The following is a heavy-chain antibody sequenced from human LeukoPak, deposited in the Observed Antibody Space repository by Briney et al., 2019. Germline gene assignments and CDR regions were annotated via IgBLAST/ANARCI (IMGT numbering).Heavy chain of an antibody. CDR3: ARNPCVSGYITYYYYYMDV. D-gene: IGHD5-24*01. CDR1: GFTFSSYW. CDR2: IKQDGSEK. Sequence: GGSLRLSWAAAGFTFSSYWMSWVRQAPGKGLEWVANIKQDGSEKYYVDSVKGRFTISRDNAKNSLYLQMNSLRAEDTAVYYCARNPCVSGYITYYYYYMDVWGKGTTVTVSS. V-gene: IGHV3-7*01. J-gene: IGHJ6*03.